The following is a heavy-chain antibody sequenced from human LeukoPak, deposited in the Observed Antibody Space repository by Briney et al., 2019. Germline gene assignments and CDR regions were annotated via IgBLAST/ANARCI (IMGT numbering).Heavy chain of an antibody. CDR3: ARGAYNWFDP. V-gene: IGHV4-59*01. Sequence: SETLSLTCTVSGGSISSYYWSWIRQPPGKGLEWIGYIYYSGSTNYNPSLKSRVTISVDTSKNQFSLKLSSVTAADTAVYYCARGAYNWFDPWGQGTLVTVSS. J-gene: IGHJ5*02. CDR1: GGSISSYY. CDR2: IYYSGST.